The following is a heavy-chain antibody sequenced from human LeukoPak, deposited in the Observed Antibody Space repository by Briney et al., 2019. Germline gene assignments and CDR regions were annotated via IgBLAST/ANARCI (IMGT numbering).Heavy chain of an antibody. J-gene: IGHJ4*02. CDR1: GDSMTRGGYY. V-gene: IGHV4-31*03. D-gene: IGHD4-11*01. CDR3: ARAVDYRNYFDY. CDR2: IYHSGTT. Sequence: SETLSLTCTVSGDSMTRGGYYWSWVRQHPGKGLEWVGFIYHSGTTFYNPSLESRATISVDTSQNQFSLRLTSVTAADTAVYYCARAVDYRNYFDYWGQGTLVTVSS.